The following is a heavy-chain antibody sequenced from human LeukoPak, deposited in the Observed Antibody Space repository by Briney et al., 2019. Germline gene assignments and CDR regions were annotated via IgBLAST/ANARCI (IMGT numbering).Heavy chain of an antibody. Sequence: GGSLRLSCAVSGFTFSSYEMNWVRQAPGKGLEWVAFIRYDGSNKYYADSVKGRFTISRDNSKNTLYLQMNSLRAEDTAVYYCAKDSIEEQLVNWFDPWGQGTLVTVSS. V-gene: IGHV3-30*02. CDR3: AKDSIEEQLVNWFDP. J-gene: IGHJ5*02. CDR1: GFTFSSYE. D-gene: IGHD6-13*01. CDR2: IRYDGSNK.